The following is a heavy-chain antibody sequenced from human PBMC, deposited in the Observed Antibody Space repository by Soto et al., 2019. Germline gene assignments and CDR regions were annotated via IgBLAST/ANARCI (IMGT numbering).Heavy chain of an antibody. Sequence: GGSLRLSCAAFGFKSSSSGMNWVLQAPVRGLEWVEYISDSGSNKSYADSVPRRFTVSRESAKNSIYLQMSGFREDARGVYYCARYSYASSGYDGMDVCGQRTTVTVSS. CDR3: ARYSYASSGYDGMDV. V-gene: IGHV3-48*02. J-gene: IGHJ6*02. CDR2: ISDSGSNK. D-gene: IGHD3-22*01. CDR1: GFKSSSSG.